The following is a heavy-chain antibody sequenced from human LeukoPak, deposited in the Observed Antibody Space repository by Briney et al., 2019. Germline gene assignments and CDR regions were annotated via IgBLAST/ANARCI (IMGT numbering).Heavy chain of an antibody. CDR3: AKDRTAALYYFDS. D-gene: IGHD6-13*01. CDR1: GFTFSHFA. Sequence: PGGSLRLSCAASGFTFSHFAMHWVRQAPGKGLEWVAVIWYDGSNKYYADSVKGRFTISRDNSKNTLYLQMNSLRAEDTAVYYCAKDRTAALYYFDSWGQGTLVTVSS. CDR2: IWYDGSNK. V-gene: IGHV3-33*06. J-gene: IGHJ4*02.